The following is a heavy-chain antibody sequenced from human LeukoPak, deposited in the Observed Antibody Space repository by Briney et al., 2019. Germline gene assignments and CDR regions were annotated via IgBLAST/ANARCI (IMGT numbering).Heavy chain of an antibody. J-gene: IGHJ1*01. CDR3: ATYYDSTGQGH. D-gene: IGHD3-22*01. Sequence: PGGSLRLSCAASGFTFSSYEMNWVRQAPGKGLEWVSGITYSSGYTYYADSVKGRFTISRDNARNSLYLQMNSLRAEDTAVYFCATYYDSTGQGHWGQGTLVTVSS. CDR1: GFTFSSYE. CDR2: ITYSSGYT. V-gene: IGHV3-21*01.